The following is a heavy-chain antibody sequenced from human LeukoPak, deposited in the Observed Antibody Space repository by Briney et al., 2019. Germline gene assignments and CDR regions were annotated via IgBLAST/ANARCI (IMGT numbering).Heavy chain of an antibody. CDR2: IWYDGSNK. V-gene: IGHV3-33*01. CDR1: GFTFSSYG. Sequence: PGRSLRLSCAASGFTFSSYGMHWVRQAPGKGLEWVAVIWYDGSNKYYADSVKGRFTISRDNAKNSLYLQMNSLRAEDTAVYYCARDGAGYCSGGSCYGGAVDYWGQGTLVTVSS. CDR3: ARDGAGYCSGGSCYGGAVDY. J-gene: IGHJ4*02. D-gene: IGHD2-15*01.